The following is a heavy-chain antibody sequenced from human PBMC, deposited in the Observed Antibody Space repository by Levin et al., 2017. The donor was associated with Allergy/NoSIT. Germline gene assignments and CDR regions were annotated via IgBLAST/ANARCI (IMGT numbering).Heavy chain of an antibody. J-gene: IGHJ4*02. V-gene: IGHV3-23*01. Sequence: QSGGSLRLSCAASGITFSTYAMYWVRQAPGKGLEWVSAINANGEDTFYADSVKGRFTISRDNSKNTLYLQMNSLRAEDTAVYYCAKIWYTRYPIDSWGQGTLVTVSS. D-gene: IGHD6-13*01. CDR3: AKIWYTRYPIDS. CDR1: GITFSTYA. CDR2: INANGEDT.